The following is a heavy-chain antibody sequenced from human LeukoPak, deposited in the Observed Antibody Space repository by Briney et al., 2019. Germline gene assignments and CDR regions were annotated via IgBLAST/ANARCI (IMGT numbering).Heavy chain of an antibody. CDR2: ISSSSSYI. Sequence: PGGSLRLSCAASGFTFSSYSMNWVRQAPGKGLEWVSSISSSSSYIYYADSAKGRFTISRDNAKNSLYLQMNSLRAEDTAVYYCARDSHQIADYWYFDLWGRGTLVTVSS. CDR3: ARDSHQIADYWYFDL. CDR1: GFTFSSYS. J-gene: IGHJ2*01. V-gene: IGHV3-21*01.